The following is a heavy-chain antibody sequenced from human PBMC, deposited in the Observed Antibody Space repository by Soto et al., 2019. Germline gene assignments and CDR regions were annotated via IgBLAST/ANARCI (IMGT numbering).Heavy chain of an antibody. CDR2: IIPIFGTA. D-gene: IGHD4-17*01. J-gene: IGHJ4*02. CDR1: GGTFSSYA. Sequence: SVKVSCKASGGTFSSYAISWVRQAPGQGLEWMGGIIPIFGTANYAQKFQGRVTITADESTSTAYMELSSLRAEDTGIYYCAREAKGRTVTMLLDCWGQGTLVTVSS. V-gene: IGHV1-69*13. CDR3: AREAKGRTVTMLLDC.